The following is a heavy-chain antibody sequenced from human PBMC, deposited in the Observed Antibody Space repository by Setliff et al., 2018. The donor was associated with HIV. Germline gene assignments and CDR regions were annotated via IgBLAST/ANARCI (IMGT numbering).Heavy chain of an antibody. V-gene: IGHV4-59*08. J-gene: IGHJ4*02. CDR2: IYYSGTA. CDR1: GGSISSYY. Sequence: SETLSLTCNVSGGSISSYYWSWIRLPPGKGLEWIGYIYYSGTADYNPSLKSRATISIDTSNNQFALKLTSMTAADTAVYFCARLRSASGYFGFDSWGQGTLVTV. CDR3: ARLRSASGYFGFDS. D-gene: IGHD5-12*01.